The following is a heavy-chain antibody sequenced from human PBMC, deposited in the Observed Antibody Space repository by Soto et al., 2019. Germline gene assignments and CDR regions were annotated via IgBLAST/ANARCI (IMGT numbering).Heavy chain of an antibody. V-gene: IGHV4-34*01. J-gene: IGHJ6*02. CDR1: GGTSRGYA. Sequence: SETLSLTNAVSGGTSRGYAWSWIRHPPGKGMGWCGEINHRGSTNYNRSLNRRVTISVDTSKNQFSLKLSSVTAADTAVYYCARLNILYYYDSSGPTTYFGMDVWVQGTTVT. CDR2: INHRGST. D-gene: IGHD3-22*01. CDR3: ARLNILYYYDSSGPTTYFGMDV.